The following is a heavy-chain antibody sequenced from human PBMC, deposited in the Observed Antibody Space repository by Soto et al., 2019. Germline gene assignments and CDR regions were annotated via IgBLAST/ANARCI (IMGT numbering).Heavy chain of an antibody. V-gene: IGHV1-69*04. Sequence: SVKVSCKASGGTFSSYTISWVRQAPGQGLEWMGRIIPILGIANYAQKFQGRVTITADKSTSTAYMGLSSLRSEDTAVYYCARDATPEAYYYYYMDVWGKGTTVTVSS. CDR2: IIPILGIA. J-gene: IGHJ6*03. CDR3: ARDATPEAYYYYYMDV. CDR1: GGTFSSYT. D-gene: IGHD2-15*01.